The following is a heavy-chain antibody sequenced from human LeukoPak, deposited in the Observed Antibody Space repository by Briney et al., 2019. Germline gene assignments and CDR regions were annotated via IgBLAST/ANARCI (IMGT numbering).Heavy chain of an antibody. CDR1: GFTFSSYA. J-gene: IGHJ4*02. Sequence: SGGSLRLSCAASGFTFSSYAMSWVRQAPGKGLEWVSAISGSGGSTYYADSVKGRFTISRDNSKNTLYLQMNSLRPEDTSVYYCARSPTSWYFDYWGQGTLVTVSS. CDR3: ARSPTSWYFDY. D-gene: IGHD2-2*01. V-gene: IGHV3-23*01. CDR2: ISGSGGST.